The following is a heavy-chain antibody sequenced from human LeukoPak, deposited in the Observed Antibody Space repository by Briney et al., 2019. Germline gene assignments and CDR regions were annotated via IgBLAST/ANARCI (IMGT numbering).Heavy chain of an antibody. V-gene: IGHV3-48*04. CDR3: ARDPPRAGY. CDR1: GFTFSSYA. Sequence: GRSLRLSCAASGFTFSSYAMHWVRQAPGKGLEWVSYISSSSSTIYYADSVNGRFTISRDNAKNSLYLQMNSLRAEDTAVYYCARDPPRAGYWGQGTLLTVSS. J-gene: IGHJ4*02. CDR2: ISSSSSTI.